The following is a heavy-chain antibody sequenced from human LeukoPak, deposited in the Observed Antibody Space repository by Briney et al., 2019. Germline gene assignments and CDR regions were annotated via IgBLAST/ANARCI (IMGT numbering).Heavy chain of an antibody. J-gene: IGHJ3*02. Sequence: SETLSLTCTVSGGSINYYYWSWIRQPPGKGLEWIGYIYDRGSANYNPSLKSRVSISVDTSKNHLSLKLSSVTAADTAVYYCARATQGAFDIWGQGTMVTVSS. CDR3: ARATQGAFDI. CDR1: GGSINYYY. V-gene: IGHV4-59*01. CDR2: IYDRGSA.